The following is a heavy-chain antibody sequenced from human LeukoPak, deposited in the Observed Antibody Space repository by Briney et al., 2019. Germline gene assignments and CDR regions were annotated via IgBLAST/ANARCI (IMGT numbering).Heavy chain of an antibody. V-gene: IGHV3-74*01. CDR3: VVGGSPGY. CDR1: GLAFSAYK. D-gene: IGHD2-15*01. Sequence: GGSLRLSCAASGLAFSAYKMHWVCQAPRKGLVWVSRISTDGYTTDYADFVQGRFTASRDNTKNTWSLEMNSLRAEDTAVYYCVVGGSPGYWGQGTLVTVSS. CDR2: ISTDGYTT. J-gene: IGHJ4*02.